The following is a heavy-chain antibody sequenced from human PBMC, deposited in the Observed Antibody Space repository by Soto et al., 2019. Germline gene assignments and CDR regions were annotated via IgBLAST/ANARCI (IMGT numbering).Heavy chain of an antibody. V-gene: IGHV4-31*03. CDR3: ANGEYSGSELAFYYYGLVE. CDR1: GASISIGGYF. Sequence: SETLSLTCTVSGASISIGGYFWTWIRQHPRKGLEWIGHIYYNGSTSYNPSLKSRVTISLDASKNQFSLRLTSVTSADTAVYFCANGEYSGSELAFYYYGLVEWGQGTTVTVSS. CDR2: IYYNGST. D-gene: IGHD3-10*01. J-gene: IGHJ6*01.